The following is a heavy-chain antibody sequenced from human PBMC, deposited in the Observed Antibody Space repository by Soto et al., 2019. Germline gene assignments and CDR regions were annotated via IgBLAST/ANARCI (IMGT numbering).Heavy chain of an antibody. CDR2: INPSGGRT. CDR1: GYTFTSYY. Sequence: QVQLVQSGAEVKKPGASVKVSCKASGYTFTSYYMHWVRQAPGQGLEWMGIINPSGGRTSYAQKFQGRVTMTRDKSTSTVYMELSSLRSEDTAVYYCARVSSWSCFDYWGQGSLVTVSS. D-gene: IGHD6-13*01. CDR3: ARVSSWSCFDY. V-gene: IGHV1-46*01. J-gene: IGHJ4*02.